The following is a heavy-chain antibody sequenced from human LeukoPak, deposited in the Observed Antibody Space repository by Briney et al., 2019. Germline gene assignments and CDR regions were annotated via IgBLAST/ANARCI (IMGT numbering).Heavy chain of an antibody. CDR2: IRHSGST. CDR1: GGSFNDYY. CDR3: ARASVGYSSYYYYYGMDV. Sequence: PSETLSLTCDVSGGSFNDYYWSWIRQPPGKGLEWIGEIRHSGSTNYNPSLKSRVTMSVDTSKNQFSLKLSSVTAADTAVYYCARASVGYSSYYYYYGMDVWGQGTTVTVSS. D-gene: IGHD6-13*01. V-gene: IGHV4-34*10. J-gene: IGHJ6*02.